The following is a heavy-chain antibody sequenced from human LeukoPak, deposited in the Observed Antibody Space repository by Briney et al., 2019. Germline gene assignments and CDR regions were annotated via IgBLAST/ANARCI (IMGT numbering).Heavy chain of an antibody. CDR2: INHSGST. J-gene: IGHJ4*02. Sequence: PSETLSLTCAVYGGSFSGYYWSWIRQPPGKGLEWIGEINHSGSTNYNPSLKSRVTISVDTSKNQFSLKLSSVTAADTAVYYCARALAYPIRGLNDYWGQGTLVTVSP. D-gene: IGHD3/OR15-3a*01. CDR1: GGSFSGYY. CDR3: ARALAYPIRGLNDY. V-gene: IGHV4-34*01.